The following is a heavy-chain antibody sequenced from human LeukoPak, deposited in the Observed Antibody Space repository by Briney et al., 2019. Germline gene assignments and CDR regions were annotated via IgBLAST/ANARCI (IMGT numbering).Heavy chain of an antibody. D-gene: IGHD1-26*01. CDR2: ISSSSSYI. CDR3: ARDDAMGATIDY. V-gene: IGHV3-21*01. Sequence: GRSLRLSCAASGFTFSSYSMNWVRQAPGKGLEWVSSISSSSSYIYYADSVKGRFTISRDNAKNSLYLQMNSLRAEDTAVYYCARDDAMGATIDYWGQGTLVTVSS. J-gene: IGHJ4*02. CDR1: GFTFSSYS.